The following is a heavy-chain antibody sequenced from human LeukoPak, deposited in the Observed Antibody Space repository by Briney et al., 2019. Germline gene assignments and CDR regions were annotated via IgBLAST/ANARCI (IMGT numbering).Heavy chain of an antibody. J-gene: IGHJ3*02. CDR2: ISSSSSYI. V-gene: IGHV3-21*01. CDR1: GFTFSSYS. Sequence: GGSLRLSCAASGFTFSSYSMNWVRQAPGNGLEWVSSISSSSSYIYCADSVKGRFTISRDNAKNSLYLQMNSLRAEDKAVYYCARVSGYAFDIWGQGTMVTVSS. CDR3: ARVSGYAFDI.